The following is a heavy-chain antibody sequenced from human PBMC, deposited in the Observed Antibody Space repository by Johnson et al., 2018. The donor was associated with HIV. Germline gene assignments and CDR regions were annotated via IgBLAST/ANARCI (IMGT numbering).Heavy chain of an antibody. V-gene: IGHV3-20*04. CDR3: AREVVRATRAFDI. CDR1: GFTFDAYG. CDR2: ITWNGGSK. Sequence: VQLVESGGGVVRPGGSLRLSCAASGFTFDAYGMSWVRQAPGKGLEWVSGITWNGGSKGYADSVKGRFTISRDNAKNSLYLQMNSLRAEDTALYYCAREVVRATRAFDIWGQGTMVTVSS. D-gene: IGHD1-26*01. J-gene: IGHJ3*02.